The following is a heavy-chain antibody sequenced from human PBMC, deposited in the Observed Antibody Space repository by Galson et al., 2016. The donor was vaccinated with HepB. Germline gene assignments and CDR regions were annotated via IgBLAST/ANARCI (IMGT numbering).Heavy chain of an antibody. CDR3: ARCPSPGWFDP. J-gene: IGHJ5*02. V-gene: IGHV4-31*03. CDR2: IYYSGST. Sequence: TLSLTCSVSGGSISSVSYYWSWIRQHPGKGLEWIGFIYYSGSTCYTPSLKSRVTISIDTSKNQFSLKLNSVTAADTAVYYCARCPSPGWFDPWGQGTLVTVSS. CDR1: GGSISSVSYY.